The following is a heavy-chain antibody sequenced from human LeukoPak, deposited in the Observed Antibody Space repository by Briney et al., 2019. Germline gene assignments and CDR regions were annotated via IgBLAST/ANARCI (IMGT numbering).Heavy chain of an antibody. V-gene: IGHV1-18*01. CDR1: GYTFTSYG. CDR3: ARGYSYGRSYFDY. J-gene: IGHJ4*02. D-gene: IGHD5-18*01. CDR2: ISAYNGNT. Sequence: VASVKVSCKASGYTFTSYGISWVRQAPGKGLEWMGWISAYNGNTNYAQKLKGRVTMTTDTSTSTAYMEMRSLRSDDTAVYYCARGYSYGRSYFDYWGQGTPVTVSS.